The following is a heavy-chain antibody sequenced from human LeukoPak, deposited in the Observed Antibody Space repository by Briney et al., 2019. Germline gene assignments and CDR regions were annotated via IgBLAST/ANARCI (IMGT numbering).Heavy chain of an antibody. J-gene: IGHJ6*02. V-gene: IGHV3-30*03. CDR3: ASNVGMDV. Sequence: GRSLGLSCAASGFTFSSYGMHWVRQAPGKGLEWVAVISYDGSNKYYADSVKGRFTISRDNSKNTLYLQMNSLRAEDTAVYYCASNVGMDVWGQGTTVTVSS. CDR1: GFTFSSYG. CDR2: ISYDGSNK.